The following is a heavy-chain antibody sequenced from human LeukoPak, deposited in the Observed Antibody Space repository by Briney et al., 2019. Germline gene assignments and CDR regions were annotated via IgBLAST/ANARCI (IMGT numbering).Heavy chain of an antibody. Sequence: GGSLRPSCATSGFTFSNYAMTWVRQAPGKGLECVSAISGSGGTTYYADSVKGRFSISRDNSKNTLYLQMTSLKAEDTAVYFCAKQPANWCRVFDIWGQGTMLTVSP. D-gene: IGHD2-8*02. CDR2: ISGSGGTT. CDR3: AKQPANWCRVFDI. V-gene: IGHV3-23*01. CDR1: GFTFSNYA. J-gene: IGHJ3*02.